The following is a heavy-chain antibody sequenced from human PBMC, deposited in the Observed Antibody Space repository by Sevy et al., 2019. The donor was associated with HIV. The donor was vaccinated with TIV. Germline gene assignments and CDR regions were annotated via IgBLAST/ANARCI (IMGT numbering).Heavy chain of an antibody. CDR1: GGSFSADY. J-gene: IGHJ4*01. CDR3: ARGYDAGPLIY. CDR2: INHSGST. V-gene: IGHV4-34*01. D-gene: IGHD3-22*01. Sequence: SETLSLTCTVYGGSFSADYWTWIRQPPGKGLEWIGEINHSGSTNYNPSLKSRVTISLDTSKNQFSLRLTSVTAADTAIFYCARGYDAGPLIYWGHGTLVTVSS.